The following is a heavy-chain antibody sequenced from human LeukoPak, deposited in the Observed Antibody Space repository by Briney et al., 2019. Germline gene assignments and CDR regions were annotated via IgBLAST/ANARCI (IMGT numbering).Heavy chain of an antibody. V-gene: IGHV3-7*01. J-gene: IGHJ4*02. CDR2: IKQDGSEK. CDR1: GFTFSTYW. Sequence: GGSLRLSCAASGFTFSTYWMSWVRQAPGKELEWVANIKQDGSEKYYVDSVKGRFTISRDNAKNSLYLQMNSLRAEDTAMYYCARDSAGNDYWGQGTLVTVSS. D-gene: IGHD6-13*01. CDR3: ARDSAGNDY.